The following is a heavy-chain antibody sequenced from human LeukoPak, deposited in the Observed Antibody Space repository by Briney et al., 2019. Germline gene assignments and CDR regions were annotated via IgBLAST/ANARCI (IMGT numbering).Heavy chain of an antibody. V-gene: IGHV4-59*08. D-gene: IGHD2-15*01. Sequence: SETLSLTCTVSGGSISSYYWSWIRQPPGKGLEWIGYIYYSGSTNYNPSLKSRVTISVDTSKNQFSLKLSSVTAADTAVYYCARHRGSFDAFDIWGQGTMVTVSS. J-gene: IGHJ3*02. CDR3: ARHRGSFDAFDI. CDR1: GGSISSYY. CDR2: IYYSGST.